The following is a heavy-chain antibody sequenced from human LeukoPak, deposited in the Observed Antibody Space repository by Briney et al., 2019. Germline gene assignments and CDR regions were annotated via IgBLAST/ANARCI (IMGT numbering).Heavy chain of an antibody. V-gene: IGHV4-30-2*01. D-gene: IGHD1-26*01. Sequence: KASQTLSLTCTVSGGSISSGGYYWSWIRQPPGKGLEWIGYIYHSGSTYYNPSLKSRVTISVDRSKNQFSLKLSSVTAADTAVYYCAREWSGSYLYWGQGTLVTVSS. CDR2: IYHSGST. CDR3: AREWSGSYLY. J-gene: IGHJ4*02. CDR1: GGSISSGGYY.